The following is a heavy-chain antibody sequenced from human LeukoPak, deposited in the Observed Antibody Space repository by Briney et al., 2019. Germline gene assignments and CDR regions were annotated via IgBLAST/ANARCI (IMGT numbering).Heavy chain of an antibody. CDR1: GFTFSNYG. J-gene: IGHJ4*02. Sequence: PGGSLRLSCAASGFTFSNYGMHWVRQAPGKGLEWVAFIRYDGSNKYYADSVKGRFTISRDNSKSTLYLQMNSLRAEDTAVYYCAKDWSPRVVVVPAAPDYWGQGTLVTVSS. CDR3: AKDWSPRVVVVPAAPDY. CDR2: IRYDGSNK. V-gene: IGHV3-30*02. D-gene: IGHD2-2*01.